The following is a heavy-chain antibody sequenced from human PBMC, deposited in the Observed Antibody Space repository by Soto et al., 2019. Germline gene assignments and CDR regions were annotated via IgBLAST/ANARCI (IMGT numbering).Heavy chain of an antibody. CDR2: ISYDGSNK. V-gene: IGHV3-30-3*01. D-gene: IGHD4-17*01. Sequence: QVQLVESGGGVVQPGRSLRLSCAASGFTFSSYAMHWVGQAPGKGLEWVAVISYDGSNKYYPDSVKGRFTISRDNSKNTLYLQMNSLRAEDTAVYYCARESGDYEYYFDYWGQGTLVTVSS. CDR3: ARESGDYEYYFDY. J-gene: IGHJ4*02. CDR1: GFTFSSYA.